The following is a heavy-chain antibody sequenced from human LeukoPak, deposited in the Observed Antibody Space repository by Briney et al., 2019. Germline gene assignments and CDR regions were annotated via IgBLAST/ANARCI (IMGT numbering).Heavy chain of an antibody. CDR3: ARTMVAATPDYNWFDP. V-gene: IGHV1-2*02. CDR1: GYIFTDYY. J-gene: IGHJ5*02. Sequence: ASVKVSCKASGYIFTDYYIHWVRQAPGQGLEWMGWINPNNGGTNSAQNFQGRVTMTRDTSISTAYMELSSLRSDDTAVYYCARTMVAATPDYNWFDPWGQGTLVTVSS. D-gene: IGHD2-15*01. CDR2: INPNNGGT.